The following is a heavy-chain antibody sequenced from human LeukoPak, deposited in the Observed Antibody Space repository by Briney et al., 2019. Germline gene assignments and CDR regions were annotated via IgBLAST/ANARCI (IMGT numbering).Heavy chain of an antibody. V-gene: IGHV5-51*01. CDR1: GYSFTSYW. Sequence: GESLKISCKGSGYSFTSYWIGWVRQMPGKGLEWMGIIYPDDSDTRHSPSSQGQVTISADKSISTAYLQWSSLKASDTAMYYCARVGADYDILTGYDYWGQGTLVTVSS. J-gene: IGHJ4*02. CDR2: IYPDDSDT. D-gene: IGHD3-9*01. CDR3: ARVGADYDILTGYDY.